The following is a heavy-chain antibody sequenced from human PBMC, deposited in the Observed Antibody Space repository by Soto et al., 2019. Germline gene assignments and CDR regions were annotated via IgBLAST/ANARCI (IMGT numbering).Heavy chain of an antibody. J-gene: IGHJ4*02. CDR2: IYYSGST. V-gene: IGHV4-31*03. CDR1: CGSIISGGYY. CDR3: ARRTIAAALDY. Sequence: SETLSLTCTFSCGSIISGGYYWSWIRQHPGKGLEWIGYIYYSGSTYYNPSLKSRVTISVDTSKNQFSLKLSSVTAADTAVYYCARRTIAAALDYWGQGTLVTVSS. D-gene: IGHD6-13*01.